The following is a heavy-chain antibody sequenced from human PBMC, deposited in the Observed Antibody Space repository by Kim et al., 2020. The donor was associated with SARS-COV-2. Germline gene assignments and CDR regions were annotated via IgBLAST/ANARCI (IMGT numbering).Heavy chain of an antibody. Sequence: GGSLRLSCAASGFTFSSYAMHWVRQAPGKGLEWVAVISYDGSNKYYADSVKGRFTISRDNSKNTLYLQMNSLRAEDTAVYYCARGYSSSYWGQGTLVTVSS. J-gene: IGHJ4*02. V-gene: IGHV3-30-3*01. CDR1: GFTFSSYA. D-gene: IGHD6-13*01. CDR3: ARGYSSSY. CDR2: ISYDGSNK.